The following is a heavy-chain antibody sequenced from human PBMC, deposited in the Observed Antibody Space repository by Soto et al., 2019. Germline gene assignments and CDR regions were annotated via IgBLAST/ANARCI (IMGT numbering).Heavy chain of an antibody. CDR2: IGTAGDP. CDR1: GFTFSSYD. CDR3: ARWGSGDSHPSFDL. V-gene: IGHV3-13*05. J-gene: IGHJ2*01. Sequence: GGSLRLSCAASGFTFSSYDMHWVRQATGKGLEWVSAIGTAGDPYYPGSVKGRFTISRENAKNSLYLQMNSLRAGDTAVYYCARWGSGDSHPSFDLWGRGTLVTVSS. D-gene: IGHD3-10*01.